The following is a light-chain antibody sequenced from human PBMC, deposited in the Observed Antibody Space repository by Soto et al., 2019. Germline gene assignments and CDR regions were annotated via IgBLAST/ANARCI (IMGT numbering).Light chain of an antibody. Sequence: DIQMIQSPSSLSASVGDRVTVTCRASQSISTFLNWYQQKPGKAPNLLIYTTSTLHGGVPSRFSGSGSGTDFTLTISSLQPEDFATYYCQQSFTAPWTFGQGTRVEIK. V-gene: IGKV1-39*01. CDR2: TTS. CDR3: QQSFTAPWT. CDR1: QSISTF. J-gene: IGKJ1*01.